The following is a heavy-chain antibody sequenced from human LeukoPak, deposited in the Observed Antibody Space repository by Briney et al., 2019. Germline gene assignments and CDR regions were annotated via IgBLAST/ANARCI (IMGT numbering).Heavy chain of an antibody. J-gene: IGHJ6*02. CDR2: NNPNRGGT. CDR1: GYTFTGYY. CDR3: ARVRESYGGYAYYYYYGMDV. V-gene: IGHV1-2*02. Sequence: VASVKVFCKASGYTFTGYYMHWVRQAPGQGREWMGWNNPNRGGTKYTQKPQGRVTMTRDTSISTAYMELSRLRSDDTAVYYCARVRESYGGYAYYYYYGMDVWGQGTTVTVSS. D-gene: IGHD5-12*01.